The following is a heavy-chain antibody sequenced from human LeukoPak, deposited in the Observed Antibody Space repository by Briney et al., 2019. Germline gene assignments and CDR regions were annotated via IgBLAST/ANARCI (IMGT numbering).Heavy chain of an antibody. CDR3: ARHGYYGSGSHFDY. D-gene: IGHD3-10*01. J-gene: IGHJ4*02. CDR2: IYYSGST. CDR1: GGSISSYY. V-gene: IGHV4-59*08. Sequence: SETLSLTCTVSGGSISSYYWSWIRQPPGKGLEWIGYIYYSGSTNYNPSLKSRVTISVDTSKNQFSLKLSSVTAADTAVYYCARHGYYGSGSHFDYWGQGTLVTVSS.